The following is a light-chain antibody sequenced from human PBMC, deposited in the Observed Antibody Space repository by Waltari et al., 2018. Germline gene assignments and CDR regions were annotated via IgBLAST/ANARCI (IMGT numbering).Light chain of an antibody. V-gene: IGLV2-23*02. CDR3: CSYAGNSIYV. J-gene: IGLJ1*01. CDR2: EVI. CDR1: TIDVGSYTL. Sequence: QSALTQPASVSGSPGQSITISCTVTTIDVGSYTLVSWYHHHPGKAPKLIIFEVIARPSGVSNRFSGSKSGNTASLTISGLQAEDEADYHCCSYAGNSIYVFGTGTRVTVL.